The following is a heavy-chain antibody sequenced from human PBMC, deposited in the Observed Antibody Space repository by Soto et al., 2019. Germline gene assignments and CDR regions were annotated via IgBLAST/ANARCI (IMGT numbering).Heavy chain of an antibody. CDR3: ARVPDY. V-gene: IGHV4-30-2*01. CDR1: GGSISSGGYS. D-gene: IGHD2-2*01. Sequence: QLQLQESGSGLVKPSQTLSLTCAVSGGSISSGGYSWSWIRQPPGKGLEWIGYMYHSGSTYHKPSLTSRVTISIDRSKHQFALKLSSVTAADPAAYYCARVPDYWGQGILVTVSS. J-gene: IGHJ4*02. CDR2: MYHSGST.